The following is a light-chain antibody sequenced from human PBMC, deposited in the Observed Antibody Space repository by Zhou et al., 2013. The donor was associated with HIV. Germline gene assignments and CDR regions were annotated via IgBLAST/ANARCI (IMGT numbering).Light chain of an antibody. Sequence: QSVLTQPPSVSGAPGQRVTISCTGSHSNIGAGYDVHWYQQLPGTAPKLLIYADSNRPSGVPDRFSGSKSGTSASLAITGLQAEDEADYYCQSYDHSLGXNYVFGTGTTVTV. CDR3: QSYDHSLGXNYV. CDR2: ADS. CDR1: HSNIGAGYD. J-gene: IGLJ1*01. V-gene: IGLV1-40*01.